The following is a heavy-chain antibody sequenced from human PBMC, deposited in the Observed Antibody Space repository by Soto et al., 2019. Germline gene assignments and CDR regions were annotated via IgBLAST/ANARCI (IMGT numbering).Heavy chain of an antibody. CDR3: ATEYSSSQGWFDP. CDR2: IIPIFGTA. Sequence: SVKVSFKASGGTFSSYAISWVRQAPGQGLEWMGGIIPIFGTANYAQKFQGRVTITADKSTSTAYMELSSLRSEDTAVYYCATEYSSSQGWFDPWGQGTLVTVSS. J-gene: IGHJ5*02. D-gene: IGHD6-6*01. V-gene: IGHV1-69*06. CDR1: GGTFSSYA.